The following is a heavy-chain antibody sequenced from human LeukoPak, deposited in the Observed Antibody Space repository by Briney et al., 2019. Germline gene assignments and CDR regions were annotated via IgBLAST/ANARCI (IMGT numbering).Heavy chain of an antibody. CDR3: ARLFSVLSIAARPDAFDI. V-gene: IGHV4-39*01. J-gene: IGHJ3*02. D-gene: IGHD6-6*01. Sequence: PSETLSLTCTVSGGSISSSSYYWGWIRQPPGKGREWIGSIYYSGSTYYNPSLKSRVTISVDTSKNQFSLKLSSVTAADTAVYYCARLFSVLSIAARPDAFDIWGQGTMVTVSS. CDR2: IYYSGST. CDR1: GGSISSSSYY.